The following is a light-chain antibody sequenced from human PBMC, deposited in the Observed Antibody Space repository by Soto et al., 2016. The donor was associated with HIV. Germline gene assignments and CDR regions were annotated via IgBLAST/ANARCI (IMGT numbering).Light chain of an antibody. CDR1: KLGDKY. V-gene: IGLV3-1*01. Sequence: SYELSQPPSMSVSPGQTASITCSGDKLGDKYVCWYQQKPGQSPVLVIYQDTKRPSGIPERFSGSTSGNTATLTISGTQAMDEADYYCQTWDSNTGVFGGGTKVDRP. J-gene: IGLJ3*02. CDR2: QDT. CDR3: QTWDSNTGV.